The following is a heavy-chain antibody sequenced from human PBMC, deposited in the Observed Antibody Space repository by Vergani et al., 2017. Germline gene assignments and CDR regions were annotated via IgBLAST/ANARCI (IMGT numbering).Heavy chain of an antibody. V-gene: IGHV4-31*03. CDR2: IYYSGST. D-gene: IGHD4-17*01. J-gene: IGHJ6*03. Sequence: QVQLQESGPGLVKPSETLSLTCTVSGGSVSSGSYYWSWIRQHPGKGLEWIGYIYYSGSTYYNPSLKSRVTISVDTSKNQFSLKLSSVTAADTAVYYCARAARQATVTSYYYYYMDVWGKGTTVTVSS. CDR1: GGSVSSGSYY. CDR3: ARAARQATVTSYYYYYMDV.